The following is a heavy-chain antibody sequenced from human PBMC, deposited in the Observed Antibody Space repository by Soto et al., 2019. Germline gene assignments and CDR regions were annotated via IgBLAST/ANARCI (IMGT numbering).Heavy chain of an antibody. V-gene: IGHV5-51*01. J-gene: IGHJ6*02. CDR1: GYSFTSYW. CDR2: IYPGDSDT. D-gene: IGHD6-19*01. Sequence: GESLKIPCKGSGYSFTSYWIGWVRQMPGKGLEWMGIIYPGDSDTRYSPSFQGQVTISVDKSISTAYLQWSSLKASDTAMYYCARQSSSGWNDYYYYGMDVWGQGTTVTV. CDR3: ARQSSSGWNDYYYYGMDV.